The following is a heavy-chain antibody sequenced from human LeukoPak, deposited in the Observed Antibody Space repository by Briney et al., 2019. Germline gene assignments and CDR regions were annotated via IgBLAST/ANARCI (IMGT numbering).Heavy chain of an antibody. CDR3: ARYGSLSKSSGWYRGHDAFDI. D-gene: IGHD6-19*01. J-gene: IGHJ3*02. CDR2: INPNSGGT. Sequence: ASVTVSCKASGYTFTGYYMHWVRQAPGQGLEWMGWINPNSGGTNYAQKFRGRVTMTRDTSISTAYMELSRLRSDDTAVYYCARYGSLSKSSGWYRGHDAFDIWGQGTMVTVSS. V-gene: IGHV1-2*02. CDR1: GYTFTGYY.